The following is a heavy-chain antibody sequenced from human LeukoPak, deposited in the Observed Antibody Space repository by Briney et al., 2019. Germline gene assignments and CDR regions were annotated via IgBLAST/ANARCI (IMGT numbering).Heavy chain of an antibody. Sequence: SEPVTLPCTVSIHPKKGYHGLCPRQSPGKELDGIGYMSYSGSTNYNPSLKRRITISVDTSKNQFSPILTSLTAADTAVYYCARTSPHCTSGVCYWSGMDVWGQGTTVTVSS. CDR3: ARTSPHCTSGVCYWSGMDV. V-gene: IGHV4-59*01. CDR2: MSYSGST. CDR1: IHPKKGYH. D-gene: IGHD2-8*01. J-gene: IGHJ6*01.